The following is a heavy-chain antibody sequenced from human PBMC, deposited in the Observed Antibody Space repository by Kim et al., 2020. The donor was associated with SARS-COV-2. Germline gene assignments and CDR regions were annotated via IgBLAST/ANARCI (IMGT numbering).Heavy chain of an antibody. CDR2: IYYSGST. D-gene: IGHD5-18*01. V-gene: IGHV4-61*01. CDR3: ARDGYSYGSFDY. CDR1: GGSVSSGSYY. Sequence: SETLSLTCTVSGGSVSSGSYYWSWIRQPPGKGLEWIGYIYYSGSTNYNPSLKSRVTISVDTSKNQFSLKLSSVTAADTAVYYCARDGYSYGSFDYWGQGTLVTVSS. J-gene: IGHJ4*02.